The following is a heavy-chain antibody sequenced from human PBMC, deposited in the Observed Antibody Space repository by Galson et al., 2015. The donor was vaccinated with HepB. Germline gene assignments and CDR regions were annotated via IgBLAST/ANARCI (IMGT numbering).Heavy chain of an antibody. Sequence: SVKVSCKASGYTFTGYYMHWVRQAPGQGLEWMGWINPNSGGTNYAQKFQGRVTMTRDTSTNTAYMELSRLRSDDTAVYYCARERISVTGWFDPWGQGTLVTVSS. CDR2: INPNSGGT. CDR1: GYTFTGYY. V-gene: IGHV1-2*02. J-gene: IGHJ5*02. D-gene: IGHD5/OR15-5a*01. CDR3: ARERISVTGWFDP.